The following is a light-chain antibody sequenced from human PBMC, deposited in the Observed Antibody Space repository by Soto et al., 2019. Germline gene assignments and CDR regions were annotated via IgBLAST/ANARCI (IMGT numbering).Light chain of an antibody. J-gene: IGLJ3*02. Sequence: QSVLTQPASVSGSPRQSITISCTGSSSDVGSHDSVSWYQQHPGKVPQLVIYEVAHRPSGVSDRFSGSKFGNTAYLTISGLQAEDEADYYCCSYAGSYTWVFGGGTKLTVL. V-gene: IGLV2-14*01. CDR1: SSDVGSHDS. CDR2: EVA. CDR3: CSYAGSYTWV.